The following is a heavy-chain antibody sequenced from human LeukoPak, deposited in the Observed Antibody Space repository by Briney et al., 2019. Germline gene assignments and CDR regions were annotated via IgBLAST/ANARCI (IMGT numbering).Heavy chain of an antibody. CDR1: GFTFSSYA. V-gene: IGHV3-23*01. Sequence: GGSLRLSCAASGFTFSSYAMTWVHQAPGKGLEWVSSISSSGGSTYYADSVRGRFTISRDNSKNTLYLQMNSLRAEDTAIYYCAKDLVTGSLDYWGQGTLVTVSS. D-gene: IGHD3-10*01. CDR3: AKDLVTGSLDY. CDR2: ISSSGGST. J-gene: IGHJ4*02.